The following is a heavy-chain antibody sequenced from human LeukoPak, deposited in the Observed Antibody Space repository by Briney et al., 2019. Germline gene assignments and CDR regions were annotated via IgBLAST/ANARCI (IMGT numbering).Heavy chain of an antibody. CDR2: IYDSGST. Sequence: SETLSLTCAVSGYSISSGYYWGWIRQPPGKGLEWIGSIYDSGSTQYNPSLKSRVTISVDTSKMQFSLKVTSVTAADTAVYYCARRSSGWPFDYWGQGTLVTVSS. CDR3: ARRSSGWPFDY. D-gene: IGHD6-19*01. CDR1: GYSISSGYY. J-gene: IGHJ4*02. V-gene: IGHV4-38-2*01.